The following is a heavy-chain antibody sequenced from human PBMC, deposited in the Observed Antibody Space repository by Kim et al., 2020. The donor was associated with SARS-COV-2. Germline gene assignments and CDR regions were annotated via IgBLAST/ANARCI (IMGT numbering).Heavy chain of an antibody. CDR2: ISGSGGST. CDR1: GFTFSSYT. Sequence: GGSLRLSCAASGFTFSSYTMSWVRQAPGKGLEWVSAISGSGGSTYYVDSVKGRFTISRDNSKNTLYLQMNSLRAEDTAVYYCASRSSGFYYYYMDVWGKGTTVTVSS. V-gene: IGHV3-23*01. D-gene: IGHD3-10*01. CDR3: ASRSSGFYYYYMDV. J-gene: IGHJ6*03.